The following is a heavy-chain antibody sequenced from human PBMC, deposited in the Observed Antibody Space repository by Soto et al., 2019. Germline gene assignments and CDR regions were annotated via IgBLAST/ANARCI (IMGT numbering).Heavy chain of an antibody. CDR1: GGTFSSSA. D-gene: IGHD6-19*01. J-gene: IGHJ3*02. CDR2: IIPTFGTA. CDR3: AKSGTAGHRGFDI. Sequence: QVQLVQSGAEMREPGSSVKVSCKASGGTFSSSAINWLRQAPGQGPEWMGGIIPTFGTANYIEKFRGRVTITADTSTSTAYIEVSSLTSEDTAMYFCAKSGTAGHRGFDIWGQGTMVTVSS. V-gene: IGHV1-69*06.